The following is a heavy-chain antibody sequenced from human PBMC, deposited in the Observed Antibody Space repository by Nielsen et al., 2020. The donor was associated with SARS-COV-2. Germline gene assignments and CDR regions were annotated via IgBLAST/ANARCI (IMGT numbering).Heavy chain of an antibody. Sequence: SETLSLTCAVSGGSISSNNWWSWVRQPPGKGLEWIGEIYHRGSTNYSPSIKTRVTISVDKSKNQFSLELRSVTATATAVYYCARDCSCGLGSSPSYYFDYWGQGTLVTVSS. CDR1: GGSISSNNW. CDR3: ARDCSCGLGSSPSYYFDY. CDR2: IYHRGST. D-gene: IGHD7-27*01. V-gene: IGHV4-4*02. J-gene: IGHJ4*02.